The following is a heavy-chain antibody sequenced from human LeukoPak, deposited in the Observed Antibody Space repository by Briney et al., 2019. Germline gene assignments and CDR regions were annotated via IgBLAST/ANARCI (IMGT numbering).Heavy chain of an antibody. CDR1: GYSFTDYW. CDR3: ASPVYSGSSPFHH. CDR2: IYPGDSDI. D-gene: IGHD1-26*01. J-gene: IGHJ1*01. V-gene: IGHV5-51*01. Sequence: GESLEISCKGSGYSFTDYWIGWVRQMPGKGLEWMGIIYPGDSDIRYSPSFQGQVTISADKSISTAYLHWSSLKASDTAMYYCASPVYSGSSPFHHWGQGTLVTVSS.